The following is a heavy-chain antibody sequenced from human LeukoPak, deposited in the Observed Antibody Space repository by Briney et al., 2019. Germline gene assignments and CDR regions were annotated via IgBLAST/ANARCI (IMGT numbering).Heavy chain of an antibody. J-gene: IGHJ4*02. CDR3: ARADGGYSYGHDGSFFDY. V-gene: IGHV1-46*01. D-gene: IGHD5-18*01. CDR1: GYTFTSYY. CDR2: INPSGGST. Sequence: VASVKVSCKASGYTFTSYYMHWVRQAPGQGLEWMGIINPSGGSTSYAQKFQGRVTMTRDTSTSTVYMELSSLRSEDTAVYYCARADGGYSYGHDGSFFDYWGQGTLVTVSS.